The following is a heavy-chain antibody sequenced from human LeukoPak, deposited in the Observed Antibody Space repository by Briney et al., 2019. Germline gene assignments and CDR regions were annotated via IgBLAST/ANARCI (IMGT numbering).Heavy chain of an antibody. V-gene: IGHV1-18*01. D-gene: IGHD4-11*01. CDR3: ARDKAVTTERTQYFHH. CDR2: ISPHNRNT. CDR1: GYTFTSYG. J-gene: IGHJ1*01. Sequence: ASVKVSCKASGYTFTSYGINWVRQAPGQGLERLGRISPHNRNTHSAQKFQGRVTMTTDISTITAYMELRSLRSDDTAVYYCARDKAVTTERTQYFHHWGQGTLVTVSS.